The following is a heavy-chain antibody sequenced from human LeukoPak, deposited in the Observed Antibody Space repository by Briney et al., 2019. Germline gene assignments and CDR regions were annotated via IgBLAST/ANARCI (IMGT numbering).Heavy chain of an antibody. J-gene: IGHJ3*02. D-gene: IGHD6-19*01. CDR2: IYYSGST. V-gene: IGHV4-39*02. Sequence: SETLSLTCTVSGGSISSSSYYWGWIRQPPEKGLEWIGSIYYSGSTYYNPSLKSRVTISVDTSKNQFSLKLSSVTAADTAVYYCAREAWLGPDDAFDIWGQGTMVTVSS. CDR1: GGSISSSSYY. CDR3: AREAWLGPDDAFDI.